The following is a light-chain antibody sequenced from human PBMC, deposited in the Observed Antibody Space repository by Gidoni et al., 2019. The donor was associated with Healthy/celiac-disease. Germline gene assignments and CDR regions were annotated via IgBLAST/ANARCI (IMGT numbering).Light chain of an antibody. Sequence: DIQLTQSPSSLSASVGDRVTITCRASQGISNYLGLYQQKQGKVPKLLIYAATTLQSGVPSRFSVSGTGTDFTLTISSMKPEDVATYYYQKYNSATPLTFGGGTKVEIK. V-gene: IGKV1-27*01. CDR3: QKYNSATPLT. CDR1: QGISNY. CDR2: AAT. J-gene: IGKJ4*01.